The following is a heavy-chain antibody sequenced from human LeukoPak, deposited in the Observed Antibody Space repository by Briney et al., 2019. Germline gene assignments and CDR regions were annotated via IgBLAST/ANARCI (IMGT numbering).Heavy chain of an antibody. CDR1: GGSISSSNW. CDR2: IYHSGST. V-gene: IGHV4-4*02. J-gene: IGHJ4*02. CDR3: AFSGYYYGYFDY. Sequence: SETLSLTCAVSGGSISSSNWWCCVRQPPGKGLEGIGEIYHSGSTNYTPSLKSRVTISVDTSKNQFSLKLSAVTAADTAVYYCAFSGYYYGYFDYWGQGTLVTVSS. D-gene: IGHD3-22*01.